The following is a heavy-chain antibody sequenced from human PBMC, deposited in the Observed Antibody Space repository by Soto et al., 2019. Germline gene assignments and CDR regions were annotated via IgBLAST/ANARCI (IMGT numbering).Heavy chain of an antibody. D-gene: IGHD3-10*01. CDR1: GFTFSTYV. J-gene: IGHJ4*02. V-gene: IGHV3-23*01. CDR2: IGGGGSST. CDR3: AKEGALGLYYFDY. Sequence: PGGSLRLSCAASGFTFSTYVMSWVRQAPGKGPEWVSTIGGGGSSTYYADSVKGRITISRDNSKNTLYLQMNSLRPEDTAVYYCAKEGALGLYYFDYWGQGTLVTVSS.